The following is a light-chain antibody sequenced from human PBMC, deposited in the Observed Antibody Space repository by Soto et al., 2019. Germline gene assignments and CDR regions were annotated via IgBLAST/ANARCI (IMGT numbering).Light chain of an antibody. V-gene: IGKV1-6*01. CDR3: XHDYNYPRT. CDR2: AAS. CDR1: QGINNE. J-gene: IGKJ1*01. Sequence: AIQMTQSPSSLSASVGDRVTMTCRASQGINNELAWYQQKPGKAPKLLIYAASNLHSGVPSRFSGSGSGTDXXLXXXXLQPXDFAXXXXXHDYNYPRTFGQGTKVE.